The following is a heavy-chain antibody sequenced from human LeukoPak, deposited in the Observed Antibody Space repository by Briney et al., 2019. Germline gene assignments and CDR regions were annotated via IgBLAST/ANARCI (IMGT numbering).Heavy chain of an antibody. J-gene: IGHJ4*02. CDR3: ARVSYGAFDY. V-gene: IGHV3-7*01. D-gene: IGHD4-17*01. Sequence: GGSLRLSCAASRFTLCTYWMTWVRQGPGKGLEWVANIKQDGSEKYYVDSVKGRLIVSRDNAKNSLFLQMNSLRAEDTGVYYCARVSYGAFDYWGQGTLVTVSS. CDR2: IKQDGSEK. CDR1: RFTLCTYW.